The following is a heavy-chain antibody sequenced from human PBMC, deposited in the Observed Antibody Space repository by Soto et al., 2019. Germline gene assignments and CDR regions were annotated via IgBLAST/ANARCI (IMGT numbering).Heavy chain of an antibody. CDR1: GFTFSSYA. CDR3: AKGRFYHGSGDALDS. Sequence: EVQLLESGGDLVQPGGSLRLSCAASGFTFSSYAMSWVRQAPGKGREWVSGVSGSGESTYYADSVKGRFTISRDKSKNTVYLQMNSLMADDTAIYYGAKGRFYHGSGDALDSWGQGTMVTVSS. J-gene: IGHJ3*02. D-gene: IGHD3-10*01. V-gene: IGHV3-23*01. CDR2: VSGSGEST.